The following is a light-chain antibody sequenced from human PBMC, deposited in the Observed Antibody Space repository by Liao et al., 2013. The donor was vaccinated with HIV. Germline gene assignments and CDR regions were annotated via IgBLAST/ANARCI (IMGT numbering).Light chain of an antibody. J-gene: IGLJ3*02. CDR3: QLWDSSSDHRV. CDR2: YDS. V-gene: IGLV3-21*01. Sequence: SYELTQTPSVSVAPGKTATITCGGNNIGNKNVHWYQQKPGQAPVVVIYYDSDRPSGIPERFSGSNSGNTATLTISRVEAGDEADYYCQLWDSSSDHRVFGGGTKLTVL. CDR1: NIGNKN.